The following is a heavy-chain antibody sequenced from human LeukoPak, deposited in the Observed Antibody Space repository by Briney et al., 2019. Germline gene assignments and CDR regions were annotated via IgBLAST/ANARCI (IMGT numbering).Heavy chain of an antibody. CDR2: INSDGSST. CDR3: ARGRNPMIVYPRLTH. V-gene: IGHV3-74*01. CDR1: GFTFSSYW. Sequence: GGSLRLSCAASGFTFSSYWMHWVRQAPGKGLVWVSRINSDGSSTSYADSVKGRFTISRDNAKNTLYLQMNSLRAEDTAVYYCARGRNPMIVYPRLTHWGQGTLVTVSS. D-gene: IGHD3-22*01. J-gene: IGHJ4*02.